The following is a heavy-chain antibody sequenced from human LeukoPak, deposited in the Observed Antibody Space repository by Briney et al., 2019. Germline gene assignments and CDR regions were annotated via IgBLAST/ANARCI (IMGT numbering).Heavy chain of an antibody. V-gene: IGHV3-30*18. CDR1: GFTFISYA. CDR2: ISSDGSDK. Sequence: GGSLRLSCAASGFTFISYAMHWVRQAPCKGLEWVAVISSDGSDKFYADSVKGRFTISRDNPKNTLYLQMNSLRAEDTAVYYCAKDPYSSSSGYFDYWGQGTLVTVSS. D-gene: IGHD6-6*01. CDR3: AKDPYSSSSGYFDY. J-gene: IGHJ4*02.